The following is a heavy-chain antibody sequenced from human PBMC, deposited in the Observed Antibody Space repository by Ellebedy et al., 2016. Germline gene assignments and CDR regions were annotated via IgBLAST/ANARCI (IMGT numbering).Heavy chain of an antibody. CDR2: IKQDGSQK. V-gene: IGHV3-7*03. CDR3: AKGSGWLCDY. Sequence: GGSLRLSCAASGSTFSTFWMTWFRQAPGKGLEWVASIKQDGSQKDYVDSVKGRFTISRDNARNSLYLQMNSLRAEDTAMDYCAKGSGWLCDYWGQGILVTVSS. CDR1: GSTFSTFW. D-gene: IGHD2-21*01. J-gene: IGHJ4*02.